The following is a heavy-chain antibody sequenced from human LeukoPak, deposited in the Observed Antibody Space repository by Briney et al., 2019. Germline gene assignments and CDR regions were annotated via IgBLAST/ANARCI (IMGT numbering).Heavy chain of an antibody. V-gene: IGHV3-23*01. D-gene: IGHD2-2*01. CDR1: GFSFSSYG. J-gene: IGHJ4*02. CDR3: AHGTMYQLDY. CDR2: ILGGAGST. Sequence: GGSLRLSCAASGFSFSSYGMHWVRQAPGKELEWVSGILGGAGSTYYADSVKGRFTISRDNSKNTLYLQMNSLRAEDTAVYYCAHGTMYQLDYWGQGTLVTVSS.